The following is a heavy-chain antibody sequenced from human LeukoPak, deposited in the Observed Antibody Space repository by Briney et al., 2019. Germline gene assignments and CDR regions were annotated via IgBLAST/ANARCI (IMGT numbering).Heavy chain of an antibody. J-gene: IGHJ5*02. CDR1: GYTFTVYY. Sequence: ASVKVFCKASGYTFTVYYIHWVRQAPGQGLEWMGRINPNTGGTDYAQKFQGRVTMTRDTSITTAYMELSRLTSDDTAIYYCAKVPPSITAAGNWLGPWGQGALVSVSS. V-gene: IGHV1-2*06. CDR3: AKVPPSITAAGNWLGP. CDR2: INPNTGGT. D-gene: IGHD6-13*01.